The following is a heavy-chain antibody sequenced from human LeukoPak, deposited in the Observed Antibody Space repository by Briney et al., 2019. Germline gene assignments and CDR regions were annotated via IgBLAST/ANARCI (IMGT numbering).Heavy chain of an antibody. Sequence: ASLKVSCKPSGYTFTSYGISSVRQAPRQGLEWMGWINNYSGNADYAQKLQGRVTVTTDTSTRTAYVELKSLRSDDTAVYYCARQAGGYSSGWYQFHFDYWGQGTLVTVSS. CDR3: ARQAGGYSSGWYQFHFDY. D-gene: IGHD6-19*01. V-gene: IGHV1-18*04. CDR2: INNYSGNA. CDR1: GYTFTSYG. J-gene: IGHJ4*02.